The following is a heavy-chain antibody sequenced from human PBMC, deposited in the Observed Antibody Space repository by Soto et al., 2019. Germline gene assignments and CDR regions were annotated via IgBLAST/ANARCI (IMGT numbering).Heavy chain of an antibody. CDR2: IYYNGNT. CDR1: GFTVSNNH. Sequence: VQLVESGGGLIQPGGSLRLSCAASGFTVSNNHMTWVRQAPGRGPEWVSTIYYNGNTYYADSMKGRFTISRDNSKNILYLQMNSLRAEDSAVYYCARGLDSAKVGYWGQGTLVTVSS. CDR3: ARGLDSAKVGY. J-gene: IGHJ4*02. V-gene: IGHV3-53*01. D-gene: IGHD5-18*01.